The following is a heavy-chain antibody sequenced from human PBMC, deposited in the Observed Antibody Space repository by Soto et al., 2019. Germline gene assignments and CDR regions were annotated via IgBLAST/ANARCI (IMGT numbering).Heavy chain of an antibody. CDR1: GYTFTSYG. J-gene: IGHJ6*02. CDR3: ARVPEREREVCYGMDV. CDR2: ISAYNGNT. V-gene: IGHV1-18*01. Sequence: GASVKVSCKASGYTFTSYGISWVRQAPGQGLEWMGWISAYNGNTNYAQKLQGRVTMTTDTSTSTAYMELRSLRSDDTAVYYCARVPEREREVCYGMDVWGQGTTVSVSS. D-gene: IGHD1-26*01.